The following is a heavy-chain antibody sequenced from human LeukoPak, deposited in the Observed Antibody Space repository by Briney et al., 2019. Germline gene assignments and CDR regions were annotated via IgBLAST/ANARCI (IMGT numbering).Heavy chain of an antibody. CDR3: AKALQWLPDY. J-gene: IGHJ4*02. D-gene: IGHD5-12*01. CDR2: ISYDGSNE. CDR1: GFTFSSYG. V-gene: IGHV3-30*18. Sequence: PGRSLRLSCAASGFTFSSYGMHWVRQAPGKGLEWVAVISYDGSNEYYADSVKGRFTISRDNSKNTLYLQMNSLRAEDTAVYYCAKALQWLPDYWGQGTLVTVSS.